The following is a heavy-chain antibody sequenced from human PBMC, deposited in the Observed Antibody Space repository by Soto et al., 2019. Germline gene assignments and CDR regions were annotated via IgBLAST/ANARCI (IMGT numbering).Heavy chain of an antibody. D-gene: IGHD6-19*01. CDR1: SDSISSYY. V-gene: IGHV4-59*08. CDR3: ARAVGDPLYYLDY. Sequence: PSETLSLTCTVSSDSISSYYWIWIRHSPGKGLEWIGYTDYSGNTNYNPSLKSRVTISGDTSKNQFSLRLSSVTAADTAVYYCARAVGDPLYYLDYWGQGTLVTVSS. J-gene: IGHJ4*02. CDR2: TDYSGNT.